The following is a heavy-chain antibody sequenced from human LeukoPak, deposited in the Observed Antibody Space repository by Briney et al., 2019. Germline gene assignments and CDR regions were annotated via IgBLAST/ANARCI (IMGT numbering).Heavy chain of an antibody. V-gene: IGHV5-51*01. CDR1: GYSFTTYW. CDR2: IYPDDSDT. D-gene: IGHD6-19*01. Sequence: GESLKISCKGSGYSFTTYWIGWVRQMPGKGLEWMGIIYPDDSDTRYSPSFQGQVTISADKSISTAYLQWSSLKASDTAMYYCARSDRYSSGWYRRYNWFDPWGQGTLVTVSS. J-gene: IGHJ5*02. CDR3: ARSDRYSSGWYRRYNWFDP.